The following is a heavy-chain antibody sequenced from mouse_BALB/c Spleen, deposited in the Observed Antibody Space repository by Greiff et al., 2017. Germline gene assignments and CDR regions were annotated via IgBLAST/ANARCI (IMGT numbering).Heavy chain of an antibody. Sequence: EVKLQESGAELVKPGASVKLSCTASGFNIKDTYMHWVKQRPEQGLEWIGRIDPANGNTKYDPKFQGKATITADTSSNTAYLQLSSLTSEDTAVYYCARSDYRYDDYWGQGTTLTVSS. CDR2: IDPANGNT. V-gene: IGHV14-3*02. D-gene: IGHD2-14*01. J-gene: IGHJ2*01. CDR1: GFNIKDTY. CDR3: ARSDYRYDDY.